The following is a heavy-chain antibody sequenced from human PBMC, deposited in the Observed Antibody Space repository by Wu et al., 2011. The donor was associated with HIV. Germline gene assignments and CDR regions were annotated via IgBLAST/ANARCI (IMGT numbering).Heavy chain of an antibody. J-gene: IGHJ6*03. D-gene: IGHD3-3*01. CDR1: GGTFSSYS. V-gene: IGHV1-69*11. Sequence: QVQLVQSGAEVKKPGSSMKVSCKVSGGTFSSYSFSWVRQAPGQGLEWMGRIIPFLDTTNYAPKFQGRVTITADESTSTAYMELSSLGSEDTAVYYCAIWSGSQGPYYYYYMDVWGKGPRSPSP. CDR2: IIPFLDTT. CDR3: AIWSGSQGPYYYYYMDV.